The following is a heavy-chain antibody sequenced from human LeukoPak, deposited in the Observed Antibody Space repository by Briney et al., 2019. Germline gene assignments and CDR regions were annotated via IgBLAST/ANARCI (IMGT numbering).Heavy chain of an antibody. Sequence: SETLSLTCTVSGGSFISSNFYWGWIRQPPGKGLEWIGSMYYSGSSFYNPSLESRVTISVDTSKNQFSLKLNSVTAADTAVYYCARHGPPRAGWGRKYYYMDVWGKGTTVTISS. J-gene: IGHJ6*03. CDR3: ARHGPPRAGWGRKYYYMDV. CDR1: GGSFISSNFY. CDR2: MYYSGSS. V-gene: IGHV4-39*01. D-gene: IGHD3-16*01.